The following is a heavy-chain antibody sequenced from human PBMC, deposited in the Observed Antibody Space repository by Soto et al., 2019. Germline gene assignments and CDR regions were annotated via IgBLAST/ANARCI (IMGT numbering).Heavy chain of an antibody. CDR3: ARDHGSGSYYDAFDI. Sequence: GGSLRLSCAASGFTFSSYWMSWVRQAPGKGLEWVATIKQDGSEKYYVDSVKGRFTISRDNAKNSLYLQMNSLRAEDSAVYYCARDHGSGSYYDAFDIWGQGTMVTVSS. J-gene: IGHJ3*02. CDR2: IKQDGSEK. D-gene: IGHD3-10*01. CDR1: GFTFSSYW. V-gene: IGHV3-7*01.